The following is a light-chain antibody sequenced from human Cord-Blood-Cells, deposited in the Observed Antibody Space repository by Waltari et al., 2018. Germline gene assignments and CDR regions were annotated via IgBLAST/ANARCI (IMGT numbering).Light chain of an antibody. V-gene: IGLV2-8*01. CDR2: EVS. J-gene: IGLJ2*01. CDR1: SSDVGGYNY. Sequence: QSALTQPPSASGSPGQSVTISCTGTSSDVGGYNYVSWYQQHPGKAPKLMIYEVSKRPSGFPGRFSGSKSGNTASLTVSELQAEDEADYYCSSYAGSNNLVFGGGTKLTVL. CDR3: SSYAGSNNLV.